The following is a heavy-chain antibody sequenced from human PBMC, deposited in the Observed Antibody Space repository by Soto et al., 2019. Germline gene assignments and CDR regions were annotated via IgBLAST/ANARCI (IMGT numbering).Heavy chain of an antibody. CDR1: GFSLTSTAVG. D-gene: IGHD6-19*01. CDR3: AHGSGWLSDY. V-gene: IGHV2-5*02. CDR2: IYWDDDN. J-gene: IGHJ4*02. Sequence: QITLKESGPTLVKPTQTLTLTCSFSGFSLTSTAVGVNWIRQPPGKALEWLALIYWDDDNHFSPSLKSRLSVTKDTSKNQVVLTMPIMDPVDTATYYCAHGSGWLSDYWGQGILVTVSS.